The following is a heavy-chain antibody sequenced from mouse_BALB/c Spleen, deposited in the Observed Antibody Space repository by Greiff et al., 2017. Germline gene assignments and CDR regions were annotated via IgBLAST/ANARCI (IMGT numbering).Heavy chain of an antibody. CDR3: ARHDYGNSYWYFDV. Sequence: EVKLVESGGGLVKPGGSLKLSCAASGFAFSSYDISWVRQTPEKRLEWVAYISSGGGSTYYPDTVKGRFTISRDNAKNTLYLQMSSLKSEDTAMYYCARHDYGNSYWYFDVWGAGTTVTVSS. V-gene: IGHV5-12-1*01. D-gene: IGHD2-1*01. CDR2: ISSGGGST. CDR1: GFAFSSYD. J-gene: IGHJ1*01.